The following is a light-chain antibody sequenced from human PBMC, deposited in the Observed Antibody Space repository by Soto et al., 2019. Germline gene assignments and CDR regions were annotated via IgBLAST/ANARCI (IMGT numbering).Light chain of an antibody. CDR2: GAS. J-gene: IGKJ1*01. V-gene: IGKV3-20*01. CDR3: QQYGSSPWT. Sequence: IVLTQSPGTLSLSPGERATLSCRASQSVSSIYLALYQQKPGQAPRLLIYGASSRATGIPDRFSGSGSGTDFTLTISRLEPEDFAVYYCQQYGSSPWTFGQGTKVDIK. CDR1: QSVSSIY.